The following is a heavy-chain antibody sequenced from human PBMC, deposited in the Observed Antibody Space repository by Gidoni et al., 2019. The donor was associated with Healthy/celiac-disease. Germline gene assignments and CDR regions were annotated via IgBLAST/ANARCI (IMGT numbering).Heavy chain of an antibody. CDR1: GGSFSGSF. CDR2: INHSGST. J-gene: IGHJ6*02. CDR3: ARSIMITFGGVIVMDGMDV. Sequence: QVQLQQWGAGLLKPSETLSPTCAVYGGSFSGSFWSWIRQPPGKGLEWIGEINHSGSTNYNPSLKSRVTISVDTSKNQFSLKLSSVTAADTAVYYCARSIMITFGGVIVMDGMDVWGQGTTVTVSS. D-gene: IGHD3-16*02. V-gene: IGHV4-34*01.